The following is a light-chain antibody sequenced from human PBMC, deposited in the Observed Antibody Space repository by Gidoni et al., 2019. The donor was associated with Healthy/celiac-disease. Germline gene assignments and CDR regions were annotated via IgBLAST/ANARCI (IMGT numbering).Light chain of an antibody. CDR2: GAA. CDR3: QQYNNWPRT. J-gene: IGKJ1*01. Sequence: IVMTQSPATLSVSPGERATLSCRASQSCSTNLAWYQQKPGQAPRLLIYGAANRATGIPARFSGSGSGTEFTLTISSLQSEDFAVYYCQQYNNWPRTFGEXTKVEIK. CDR1: QSCSTN. V-gene: IGKV3-15*01.